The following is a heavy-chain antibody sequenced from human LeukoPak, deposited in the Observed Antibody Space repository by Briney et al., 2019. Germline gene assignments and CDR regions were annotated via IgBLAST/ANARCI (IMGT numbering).Heavy chain of an antibody. D-gene: IGHD3-22*01. CDR1: GGSISSSGYY. CDR3: ARGLLYYDSSGYYRTVAYFDY. V-gene: IGHV4-39*01. J-gene: IGHJ4*02. CDR2: MYHSGST. Sequence: SETLSLTCTVSGGSISSSGYYWGWIRQPPGKGLEWIGSMYHSGSTYYNPSLKSRVTISVDTSKNQFSLKLSSVTAADTAVYYCARGLLYYDSSGYYRTVAYFDYWGQGTLVTVSS.